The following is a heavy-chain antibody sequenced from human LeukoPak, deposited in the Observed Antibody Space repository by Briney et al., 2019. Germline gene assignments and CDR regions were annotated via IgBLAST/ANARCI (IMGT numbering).Heavy chain of an antibody. D-gene: IGHD4-11*01. J-gene: IGHJ4*02. CDR3: ARSGGLQKFDY. CDR2: ISYDGDTI. Sequence: GGSLRLSCAASEFTFSNYALHWVRQAPGKGLQWVAVISYDGDTIHYADSVKGRFIISRDTSKNTLYLQMNSLGPEDTAVYYCARSGGLQKFDYWGQGTLVTVSS. CDR1: EFTFSNYA. V-gene: IGHV3-30-3*01.